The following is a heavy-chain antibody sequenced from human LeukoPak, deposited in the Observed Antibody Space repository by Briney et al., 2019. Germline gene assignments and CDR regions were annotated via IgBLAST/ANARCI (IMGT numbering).Heavy chain of an antibody. CDR2: IGGSDGST. Sequence: GGPLRLSCVASGFTFSTHAMSWVRLAPGKGLEWVSAIGGSDGSTYYADSVKGRFTISRDNSKDTLYLQMNSLRVEDTATYYCAKRDSSGSYPYYFDYWGQGTLVTVSS. CDR1: GFTFSTHA. J-gene: IGHJ4*02. CDR3: AKRDSSGSYPYYFDY. V-gene: IGHV3-23*01. D-gene: IGHD3-22*01.